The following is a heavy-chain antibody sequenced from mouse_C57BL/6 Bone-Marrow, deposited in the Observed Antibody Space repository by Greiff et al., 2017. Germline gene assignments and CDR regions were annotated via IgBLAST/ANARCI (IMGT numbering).Heavy chain of an antibody. CDR2: IYPRSGNT. CDR1: GYTFTSYG. Sequence: QVQLQQSGAELARPGASVKLSCKASGYTFTSYGISWVKQRTGQGLEWIGEIYPRSGNTYYNEKFKGKATLTADKSSSTAYMELRSLTSEDAAVYFCVFITYWGYFDVWGTGTTVTVSS. D-gene: IGHD1-1*01. V-gene: IGHV1-81*01. J-gene: IGHJ1*03. CDR3: VFITYWGYFDV.